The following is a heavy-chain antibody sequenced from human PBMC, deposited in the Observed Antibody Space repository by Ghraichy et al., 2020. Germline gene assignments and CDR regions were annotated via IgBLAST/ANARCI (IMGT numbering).Heavy chain of an antibody. J-gene: IGHJ3*01. Sequence: GGSLRLSCAASGFTFSDYYMSWIRQAPGKGLEWVSYISSSGISKDYADSVKGRFTISRDNAKNSLYLQMNSLRAEDTAVYYCARVYSGSWSHAFYVWGQGTMVAVSS. D-gene: IGHD1-26*01. CDR2: ISSSGISK. V-gene: IGHV3-11*01. CDR3: ARVYSGSWSHAFYV. CDR1: GFTFSDYY.